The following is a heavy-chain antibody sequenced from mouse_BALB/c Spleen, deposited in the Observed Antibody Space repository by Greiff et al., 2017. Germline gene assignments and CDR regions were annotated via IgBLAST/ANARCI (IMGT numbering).Heavy chain of an antibody. J-gene: IGHJ4*01. D-gene: IGHD1-1*01. CDR2: ISYSGST. CDR3: ARSGSSYVGAMDY. V-gene: IGHV3-8*02. Sequence: EVMLVESGPSLVKPSQTLSLTCSVTGDSITSGYWNWIRKFPGNKLEYMGYISYSGSTYYNPSLKSRISITRDTSKNQYYLQLNSVTTEDTATYYCARSGSSYVGAMDYWGQGTSVTVSS. CDR1: GDSITSGY.